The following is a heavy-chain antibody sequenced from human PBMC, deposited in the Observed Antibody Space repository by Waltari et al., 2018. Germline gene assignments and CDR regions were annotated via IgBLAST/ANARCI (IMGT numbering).Heavy chain of an antibody. CDR1: GFRFSTYT. D-gene: IGHD3-22*01. CDR3: ARETSSAPNSLDS. Sequence: EVQLVESGGGLVKPGGSLRLSCEASGFRFSTYTMNWVRQAPGKGLEWVSSMSGSTSYKRYADSVEGRFTISRDNAKKSLYLQMNSLRGEDTAVYYCARETSSAPNSLDSWGQGTLVTVSS. V-gene: IGHV3-21*01. J-gene: IGHJ4*02. CDR2: MSGSTSYK.